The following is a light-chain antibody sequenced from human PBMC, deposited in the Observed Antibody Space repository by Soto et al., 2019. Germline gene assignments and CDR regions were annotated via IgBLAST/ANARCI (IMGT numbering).Light chain of an antibody. Sequence: DIQMTQSPSSLSASVGDRVTITCRASQSISSYLNWYQQKPGKAPKLLIYAASSLQSGVPSRFSGSGSGTDFTLTISSLQPEDFAIYDCQQSDSTPRLTFGGGTKVEIK. J-gene: IGKJ4*01. CDR2: AAS. CDR3: QQSDSTPRLT. V-gene: IGKV1-39*01. CDR1: QSISSY.